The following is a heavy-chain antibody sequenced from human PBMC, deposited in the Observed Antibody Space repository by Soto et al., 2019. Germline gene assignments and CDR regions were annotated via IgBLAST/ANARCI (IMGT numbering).Heavy chain of an antibody. CDR1: GFTFSSYA. Sequence: PGGSLRLSCAASGFTFSSYAMSWVRQAPGKGLECVSAISGGGETTYYADSVKGRFTISRDNSKNTLYLQMNSLRAEDTAVYYCAFNSGSGSYYFDYWGQGTLVTVSS. CDR2: ISGGGETT. J-gene: IGHJ4*02. CDR3: AFNSGSGSYYFDY. V-gene: IGHV3-23*01. D-gene: IGHD3-10*01.